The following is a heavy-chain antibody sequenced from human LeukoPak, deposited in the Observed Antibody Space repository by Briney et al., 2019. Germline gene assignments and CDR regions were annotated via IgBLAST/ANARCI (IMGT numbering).Heavy chain of an antibody. D-gene: IGHD2-8*01. V-gene: IGHV3-23*01. CDR3: AKDTAWYTTHYYMDV. J-gene: IGHJ6*03. CDR2: ISGIGTST. Sequence: GGSLRLSCAASGFTFSSYAMSWVRQAPGKGLEWVSAISGIGTSTYYADSVKGRFTISRGNSKNTLYLQMNSLRAEDTAVYYCAKDTAWYTTHYYMDVWGKGTTVTVSS. CDR1: GFTFSSYA.